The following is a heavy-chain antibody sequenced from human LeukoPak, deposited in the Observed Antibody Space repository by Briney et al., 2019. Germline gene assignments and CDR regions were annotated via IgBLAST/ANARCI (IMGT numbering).Heavy chain of an antibody. D-gene: IGHD3-22*01. Sequence: GGSLRLSCAASGFTFSSYAMSWVRQAPGKGLEWVSTISGSGDSTYYADSVKGRFTISRDNSKNTLYLQMNSLRAEDTAVYYCAKDQLYDSSAFYLMLGFDYWGQGTLVTVSS. J-gene: IGHJ4*02. CDR1: GFTFSSYA. CDR3: AKDQLYDSSAFYLMLGFDY. CDR2: ISGSGDST. V-gene: IGHV3-23*01.